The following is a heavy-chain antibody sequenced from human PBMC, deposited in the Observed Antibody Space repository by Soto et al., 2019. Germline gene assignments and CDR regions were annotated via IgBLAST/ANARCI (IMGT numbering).Heavy chain of an antibody. J-gene: IGHJ4*02. CDR3: AIVYRSPLLVIKPEYYFDY. CDR1: GYTFTSYG. CDR2: ISDYNGNT. Sequence: ASVKVSCKASGYTFTSYGISWVRQAPGQGLAWIGWISDYNGNTNYAQKLQGRVTITTDTSTSTAYMELRSLRSDDTAVYYCAIVYRSPLLVIKPEYYFDYWGQGTLVTVSS. V-gene: IGHV1-18*01. D-gene: IGHD3-3*01.